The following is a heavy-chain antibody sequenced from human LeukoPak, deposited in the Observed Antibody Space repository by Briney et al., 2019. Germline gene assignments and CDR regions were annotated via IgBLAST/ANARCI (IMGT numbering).Heavy chain of an antibody. Sequence: GASVKVSCKASGGTFSSYAINWVRQAPGQGLEWTGGIIPIFGTANYAQKFQGRVTITADETTSTAYMELSSLRSEDTAVYYCARGGPYYDFWSGYYRGPLDYWGQGTLVTVSS. V-gene: IGHV1-69*13. J-gene: IGHJ4*02. CDR1: GGTFSSYA. CDR2: IIPIFGTA. D-gene: IGHD3-3*01. CDR3: ARGGPYYDFWSGYYRGPLDY.